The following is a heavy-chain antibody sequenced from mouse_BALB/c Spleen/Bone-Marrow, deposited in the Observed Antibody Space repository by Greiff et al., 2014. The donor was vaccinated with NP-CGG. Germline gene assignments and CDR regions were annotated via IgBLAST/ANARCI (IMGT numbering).Heavy chain of an antibody. CDR3: ARTAY. CDR2: FDPSDSET. J-gene: IGHJ3*01. CDR1: GYTFTDYW. V-gene: IGHV1-69*02. Sequence: QVQLKQSGAELVKPGAPVKLSCKASGYTFTDYWMNWVKQRPGRGLEWIGRFDPSDSETHYNQKSKDKATLTVDKSSTTAYIQLSNLTSEDSAVYYCARTAYWGQGTLVTVSA.